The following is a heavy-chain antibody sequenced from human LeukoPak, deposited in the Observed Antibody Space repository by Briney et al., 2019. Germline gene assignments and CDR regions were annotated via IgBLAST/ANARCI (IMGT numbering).Heavy chain of an antibody. Sequence: GGSLRLSCAASGFAFSRYAMHWVRQAPGKGLEWLAVMSYDGNNKNYADSVKGRFTISRDNAKDSLYLQMNSLRAEDTAVYYCAKDSSGYSFDYWGQGTLVTVSS. V-gene: IGHV3-30-3*01. CDR2: MSYDGNNK. D-gene: IGHD3-22*01. J-gene: IGHJ4*02. CDR3: AKDSSGYSFDY. CDR1: GFAFSRYA.